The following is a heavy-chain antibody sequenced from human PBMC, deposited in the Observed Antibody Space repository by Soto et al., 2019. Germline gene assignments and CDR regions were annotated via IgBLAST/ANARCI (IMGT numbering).Heavy chain of an antibody. D-gene: IGHD2-8*01. J-gene: IGHJ6*02. V-gene: IGHV3-23*01. CDR2: ITGNSDAA. Sequence: EVQLLESGGGLVQPGGSLRLSCVASGFIFDSFSIVWFRQAPGKGPEWVSGITGNSDAADYPESVKGRFTISRDNSKNTRYLQMDSLRAEDTAIYFCARPPNGAFFHRGVDVWGQGTTVIVSS. CDR3: ARPPNGAFFHRGVDV. CDR1: GFIFDSFS.